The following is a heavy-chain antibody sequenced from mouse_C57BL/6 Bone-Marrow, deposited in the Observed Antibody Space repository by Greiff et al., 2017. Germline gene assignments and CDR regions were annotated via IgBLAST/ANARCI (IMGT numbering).Heavy chain of an antibody. Sequence: EVQRVESGGGLVKPGGSLKLSCAASGFTFSDYGMHWVRQAPEKGLEWVAYISSGSSPIYYAEPVKGRFTISRDNAKNTLFLQMTSLRSEDTAMYYCARNYSNYEALTYWGQGTLVTVSA. CDR1: GFTFSDYG. V-gene: IGHV5-17*01. D-gene: IGHD2-5*01. CDR3: ARNYSNYEALTY. J-gene: IGHJ3*01. CDR2: ISSGSSPI.